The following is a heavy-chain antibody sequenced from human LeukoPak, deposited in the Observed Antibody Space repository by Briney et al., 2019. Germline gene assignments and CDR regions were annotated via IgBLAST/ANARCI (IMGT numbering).Heavy chain of an antibody. D-gene: IGHD1-26*01. V-gene: IGHV1-46*01. CDR3: AREDIVGATSLWFDP. Sequence: ASVKVSCKASGYTFTSYYMHWVRQAPGQGLEWMGIINPSGGSTSYAQKFQGRVTMTRDMSTSTVYMELSSLRSEDTAVYYCAREDIVGATSLWFDPWGQGTLVTVSS. CDR1: GYTFTSYY. CDR2: INPSGGST. J-gene: IGHJ5*02.